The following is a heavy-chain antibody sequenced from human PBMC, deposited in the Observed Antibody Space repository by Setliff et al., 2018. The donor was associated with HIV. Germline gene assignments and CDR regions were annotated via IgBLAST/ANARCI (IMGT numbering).Heavy chain of an antibody. D-gene: IGHD3-9*01. Sequence: QPGGSLRLSCAASGFTFSSYGMHWVRQAPGKGLEWVAFIWYDGSNKYYADSVKGRFTISRDNSKNTLYLQMNSLRAEDTAVYYCATHPDYYDILTGYYRGHYFDYWGQGTLVTVSS. V-gene: IGHV3-30*02. J-gene: IGHJ4*02. CDR1: GFTFSSYG. CDR2: IWYDGSNK. CDR3: ATHPDYYDILTGYYRGHYFDY.